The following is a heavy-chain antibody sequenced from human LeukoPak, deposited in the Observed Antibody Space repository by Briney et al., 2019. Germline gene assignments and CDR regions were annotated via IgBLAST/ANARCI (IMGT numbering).Heavy chain of an antibody. Sequence: KPSETLSLTCAVYGGSFSGYYWSWIRQPPGKGLEWIGEINHSGSTNYNPSLKSRVTISVDTSKNQFSLKLSSVTAADTAVYYCARTYSSSWYNWFDPWGQGTLVTVSS. D-gene: IGHD6-13*01. J-gene: IGHJ5*02. CDR1: GGSFSGYY. CDR2: INHSGST. CDR3: ARTYSSSWYNWFDP. V-gene: IGHV4-34*01.